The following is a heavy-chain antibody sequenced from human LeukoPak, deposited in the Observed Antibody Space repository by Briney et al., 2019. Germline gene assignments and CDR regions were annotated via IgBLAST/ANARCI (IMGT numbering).Heavy chain of an antibody. D-gene: IGHD3-10*01. J-gene: IGHJ4*02. V-gene: IGHV4-59*01. CDR2: IYYSGST. CDR1: GGSISSYY. CDR3: ARVERDYYGSGSYYTVDY. Sequence: SETLSLTCTVSGGSISSYYWSWIRQPPGKGLEWIGYIYYSGSTNYNPSLKSRVTISVDTSKNQFSLKLSSVTAADTAVYYCARVERDYYGSGSYYTVDYWGQGTLVTVSS.